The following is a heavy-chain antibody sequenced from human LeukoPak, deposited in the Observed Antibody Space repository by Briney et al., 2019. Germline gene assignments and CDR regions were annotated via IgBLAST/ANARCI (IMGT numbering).Heavy chain of an antibody. D-gene: IGHD3-3*01. V-gene: IGHV1-18*01. CDR2: INVYSGNT. CDR1: GYTFTSYG. J-gene: IGHJ3*02. CDR3: ARTYYDFWSGYSQDRAFDI. Sequence: ASVKVSCKASGYTFTSYGLTWVRQAPGQGLEWMGWINVYSGNTNYAQKLQGRVTITTDTSTSTAYLELRSLRSDDTAVYYCARTYYDFWSGYSQDRAFDIWGQGTMVTVSS.